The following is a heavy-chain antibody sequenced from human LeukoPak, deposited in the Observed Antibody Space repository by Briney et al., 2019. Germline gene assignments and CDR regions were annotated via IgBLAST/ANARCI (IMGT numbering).Heavy chain of an antibody. J-gene: IGHJ4*02. CDR2: ISAYNGNT. Sequence: ASVKVSCKASGYTFTSYGISWVRQAPGQGLEWMGWISAYNGNTNYAQKLQGRVTMTTDTSTSTAYMELSSLRSDDTAVYYCAREPYYYGSGSYYNFDYWGQGTLVTVSS. CDR3: AREPYYYGSGSYYNFDY. CDR1: GYTFTSYG. V-gene: IGHV1-18*01. D-gene: IGHD3-10*01.